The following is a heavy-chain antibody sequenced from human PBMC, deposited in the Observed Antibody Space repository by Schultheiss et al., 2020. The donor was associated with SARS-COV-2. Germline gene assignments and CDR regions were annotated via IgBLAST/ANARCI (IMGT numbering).Heavy chain of an antibody. CDR1: GFTFSSYA. V-gene: IGHV3-30-3*01. Sequence: GGSLRLSCAASGFTFSSYAMHWVRQAPGKGLEWVAVISYDGSNKYYADSVKGRFTISRDNSKNTLYLQMNSLKTEDTAVYYCAKDFWRAYCGGDCLFDYWGQGTLVTVSS. CDR3: AKDFWRAYCGGDCLFDY. CDR2: ISYDGSNK. J-gene: IGHJ4*02. D-gene: IGHD2-21*02.